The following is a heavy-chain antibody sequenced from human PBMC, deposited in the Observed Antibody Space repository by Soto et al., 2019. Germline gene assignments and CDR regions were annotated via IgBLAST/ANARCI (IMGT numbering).Heavy chain of an antibody. V-gene: IGHV6-1*01. CDR1: VDSVSSNSAA. CDR3: ARAMDMGYSSGWYGGP. CDR2: TYYRSKWYN. D-gene: IGHD6-19*01. J-gene: IGHJ5*02. Sequence: SQTLSLTCAISVDSVSSNSAAWNWIRQSPSRGLEWLGRTYYRSKWYNDYAVSAKSRITINPDTSKNQFSLQLNSVTPEDTAVYYCARAMDMGYSSGWYGGPWGQGTLVTVSS.